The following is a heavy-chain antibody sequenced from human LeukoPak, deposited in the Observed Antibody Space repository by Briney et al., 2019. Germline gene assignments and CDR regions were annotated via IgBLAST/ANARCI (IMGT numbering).Heavy chain of an antibody. D-gene: IGHD3-16*02. CDR2: ISSSSSTI. Sequence: GGSLRLSCAASGFTFSSYSMNWVRQAPGKGLEWVSYISSSSSTIYYADSVKGRFTISRDNAKNSLYLQMNSLRDEDTAVYYCARGLDYDYVWGSYRPPHLDYWGQGTLVTVSS. CDR1: GFTFSSYS. V-gene: IGHV3-48*02. J-gene: IGHJ4*02. CDR3: ARGLDYDYVWGSYRPPHLDY.